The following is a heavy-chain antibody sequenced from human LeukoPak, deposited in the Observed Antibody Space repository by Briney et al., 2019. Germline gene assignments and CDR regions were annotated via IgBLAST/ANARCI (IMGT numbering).Heavy chain of an antibody. Sequence: GGSLRLSCAASGFTFSSYSMNWVRQAPGKGLEWVSYISSSSSTIYYADSVKGRFTISRDNAKNSLYLQMNSLRAEDTAVYYCARGPLRSGYYRNYFDYWGQGTLVTVSS. CDR3: ARGPLRSGYYRNYFDY. D-gene: IGHD3-22*01. CDR2: ISSSSSTI. V-gene: IGHV3-48*04. CDR1: GFTFSSYS. J-gene: IGHJ4*02.